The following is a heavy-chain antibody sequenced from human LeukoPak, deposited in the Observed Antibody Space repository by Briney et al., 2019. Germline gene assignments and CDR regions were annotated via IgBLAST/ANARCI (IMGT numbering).Heavy chain of an antibody. D-gene: IGHD1-7*01. J-gene: IGHJ4*02. CDR3: ARDLAGTTFQYKTVAAAGDY. V-gene: IGHV3-48*04. CDR1: GFSFSTYW. Sequence: GGSLRLSCAASGFSFSTYWMTWVRQAPGKGLEWVSYISSSSSTIYYADSVKGRFTISRDNAKNSLYLQMNSLRAEDTAVYYCARDLAGTTFQYKTVAAAGDYWGQGTLVTVSS. CDR2: ISSSSSTI.